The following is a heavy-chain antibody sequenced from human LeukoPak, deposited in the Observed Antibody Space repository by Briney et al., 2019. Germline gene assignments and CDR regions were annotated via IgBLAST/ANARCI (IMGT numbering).Heavy chain of an antibody. J-gene: IGHJ4*02. Sequence: SETLSLTCTVSGASISSSRDYWGWIRQPPGKGLEWIGSIYYTGVTYYNPSLKSRVTISIDMSKNQFSLKVNSVTAADTAVYYCARARFLGNYFFDYWGQGTLVTVSS. D-gene: IGHD1-26*01. CDR2: IYYTGVT. CDR3: ARARFLGNYFFDY. V-gene: IGHV4-39*07. CDR1: GASISSSRDY.